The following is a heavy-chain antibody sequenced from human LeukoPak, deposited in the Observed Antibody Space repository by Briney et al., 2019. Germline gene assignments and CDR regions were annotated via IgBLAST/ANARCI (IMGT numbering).Heavy chain of an antibody. CDR3: ARVPYSGTYYVDS. J-gene: IGHJ4*02. Sequence: KPSETLSLTCTVSGYSTSSGYYWGWIRQPPGKGLEWIGSVYHSGSTYYNPSLSSRVTISVDTSKNQFSLKLSSVTAADTAVYYCARVPYSGTYYVDSWGQGTLVTVSS. CDR2: VYHSGST. V-gene: IGHV4-38-2*02. D-gene: IGHD1-26*01. CDR1: GYSTSSGYY.